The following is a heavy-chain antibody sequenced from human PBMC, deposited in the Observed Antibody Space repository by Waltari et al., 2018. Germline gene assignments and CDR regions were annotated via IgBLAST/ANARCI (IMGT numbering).Heavy chain of an antibody. D-gene: IGHD5-18*01. CDR2: INHSGST. CDR1: GGSFSGYY. V-gene: IGHV4-34*01. J-gene: IGHJ3*02. Sequence: QVQLQQWGAGLLKPSETLSLTCAVYGGSFSGYYWGWIRQPPGKGLEWIGEINHSGSTNYNPSLKSRVTISVDTSKNQFSLKLSSVTAADTAVYYCARVEDDTAMVTDDAFDIWGQGTMVTVSS. CDR3: ARVEDDTAMVTDDAFDI.